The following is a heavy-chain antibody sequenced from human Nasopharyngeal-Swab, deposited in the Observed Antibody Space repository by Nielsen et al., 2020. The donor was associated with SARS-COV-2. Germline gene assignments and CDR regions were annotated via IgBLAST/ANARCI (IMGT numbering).Heavy chain of an antibody. CDR1: GFTFSSYS. V-gene: IGHV3-21*05. D-gene: IGHD6-13*01. J-gene: IGHJ6*02. CDR2: ISSSSSYT. CDR3: ARGPHSSRGYYGMDV. Sequence: GESLKISCAASGFTFSSYSMNWVRQAPGKGLEWVSYISSSSSYTNYADSVKGRFTITRDNAKNSLYLQMNSLRAEDTAVYYCARGPHSSRGYYGMDVWGQGTTVTVSS.